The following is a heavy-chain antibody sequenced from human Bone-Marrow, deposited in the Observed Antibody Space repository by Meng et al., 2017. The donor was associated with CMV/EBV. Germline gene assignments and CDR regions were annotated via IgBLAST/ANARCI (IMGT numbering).Heavy chain of an antibody. V-gene: IGHV3-30*02. J-gene: IGHJ4*02. CDR1: GFTFSSYG. CDR2: IWYDGSNK. CDR3: AKDQRSSSWRNYFDY. D-gene: IGHD6-13*01. Sequence: GGSLRLSCAASGFTFSSYGMHWVRQAPGKGLEWVAVIWYDGSNKYYADSVKGRFTISRDNSKNTLYLQMNSLRAEDTAVYYCAKDQRSSSWRNYFDYWGQGTLVTVSS.